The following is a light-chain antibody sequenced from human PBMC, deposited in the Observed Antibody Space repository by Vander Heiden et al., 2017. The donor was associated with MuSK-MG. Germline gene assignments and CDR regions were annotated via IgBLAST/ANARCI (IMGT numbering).Light chain of an antibody. CDR1: QDIRSY. CDR2: GAS. Sequence: DIQMTQSPSSVSASVGDRVTITCRASQDIRSYLAWYQQKPGIAPKLLIYGASRLQSGVPSRFSGNGSGTDFTLTISSLQPEDFAIYYCQQADRFPFPFGPGTKVDLK. J-gene: IGKJ3*01. CDR3: QQADRFPFP. V-gene: IGKV1-12*02.